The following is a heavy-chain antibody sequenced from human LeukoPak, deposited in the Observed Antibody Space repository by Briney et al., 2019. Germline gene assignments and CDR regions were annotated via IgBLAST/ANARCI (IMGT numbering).Heavy chain of an antibody. Sequence: QTLSLTCALSGDIVSSNGAAWNWVRQSPSRGLEWLGRTYYRSKWYNEYAVSVKSRITINPDTSKNQFSLQLNSVTPEDTAVYYCVRGGYDFDYWGQGTLVTVSS. CDR2: TYYRSKWYN. J-gene: IGHJ4*02. CDR1: GDIVSSNGAA. CDR3: VRGGYDFDY. V-gene: IGHV6-1*01. D-gene: IGHD5-12*01.